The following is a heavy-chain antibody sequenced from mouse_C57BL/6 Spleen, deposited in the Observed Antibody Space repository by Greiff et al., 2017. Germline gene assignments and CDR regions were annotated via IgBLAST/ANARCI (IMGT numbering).Heavy chain of an antibody. Sequence: QVQLQQSGAELVRPGASVTLSCKASGYTFTDYEMHWVKQTPVHGLEWIGAIDPETGGTAYNQKFKGKAILTADKSSSTAYMELRSLTSDDSAVXYCTRRYYYGSSYSYAMDYWGQGTSVTVSS. D-gene: IGHD1-1*01. V-gene: IGHV1-15*01. J-gene: IGHJ4*01. CDR2: IDPETGGT. CDR1: GYTFTDYE. CDR3: TRRYYYGSSYSYAMDY.